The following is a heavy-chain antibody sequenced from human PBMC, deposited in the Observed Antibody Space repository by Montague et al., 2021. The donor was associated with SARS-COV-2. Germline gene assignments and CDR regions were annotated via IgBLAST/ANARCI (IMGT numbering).Heavy chain of an antibody. V-gene: IGHV4-59*01. CDR3: TRAAGYNWNYGYNWFDP. Sequence: SETLSLTCTVSGGSISSYYWSWIRQPPGKGLEWIGYIYYSGSTNYNPSXXSRVTISVDTSKNQFSLTLSSVTAADTAVYYCTRAAGYNWNYGYNWFDPWGQGTLVTVSS. CDR2: IYYSGST. D-gene: IGHD1-7*01. J-gene: IGHJ5*02. CDR1: GGSISSYY.